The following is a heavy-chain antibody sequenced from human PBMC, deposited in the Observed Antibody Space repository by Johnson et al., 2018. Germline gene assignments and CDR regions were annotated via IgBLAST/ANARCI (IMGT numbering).Heavy chain of an antibody. J-gene: IGHJ3*02. CDR2: IWYDGSNK. CDR3: ARERGSGSYGRDDAFDI. D-gene: IGHD1-26*01. Sequence: LEWVAVIWYDGSNKYYADSVKGRFTISRDNSKNTLYRQMNSLRAEDTAVYDCARERGSGSYGRDDAFDIWGQGTMGTVSS. V-gene: IGHV3-33*01.